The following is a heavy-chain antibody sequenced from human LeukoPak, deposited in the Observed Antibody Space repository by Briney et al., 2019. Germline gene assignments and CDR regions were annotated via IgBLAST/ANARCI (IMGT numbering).Heavy chain of an antibody. V-gene: IGHV4-39*01. CDR2: IYYSGSA. J-gene: IGHJ4*02. Sequence: PSETLSLTCTVSGGSISRSSYYWGWIRQPPGKGLEWIGSIYYSGSAYYNPSLKSRVTISVDTSKNQFSLKLSSVTAADTAVYYCARRRWGLLFPFDYWGQGTLVTVSS. CDR3: ARRRWGLLFPFDY. CDR1: GGSISRSSYY. D-gene: IGHD2-21*01.